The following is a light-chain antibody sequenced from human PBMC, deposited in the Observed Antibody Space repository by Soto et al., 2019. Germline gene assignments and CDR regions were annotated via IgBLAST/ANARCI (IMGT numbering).Light chain of an antibody. V-gene: IGKV3-20*01. CDR3: QQYGRSPTT. CDR2: SAS. Sequence: EIVLTQSPGTLSLSPGERATLSFGASQSVSRSYLAWYQQKPGQAPRFLTYSASSRATGIPDRFSGSGSGTDFTLTISRLELEDFAVYYCQQYGRSPTTFGQGTKVDIK. J-gene: IGKJ1*01. CDR1: QSVSRSY.